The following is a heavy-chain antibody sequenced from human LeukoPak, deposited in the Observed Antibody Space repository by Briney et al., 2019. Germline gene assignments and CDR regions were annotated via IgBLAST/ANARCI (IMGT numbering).Heavy chain of an antibody. Sequence: GGSLRLSCAASGFTFSSYSMNWVRQAPGKGLEWVSSISSSSSYIYYADSVKGRFTISRDNAKNSLYLQMNSLRAEDTAVYYCARMYIVVVPAASNWFDPWGQGTLVTVSS. V-gene: IGHV3-21*01. D-gene: IGHD2-2*01. J-gene: IGHJ5*02. CDR3: ARMYIVVVPAASNWFDP. CDR1: GFTFSSYS. CDR2: ISSSSSYI.